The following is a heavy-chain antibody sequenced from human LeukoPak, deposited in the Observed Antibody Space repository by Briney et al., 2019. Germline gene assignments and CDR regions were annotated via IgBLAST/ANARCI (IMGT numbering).Heavy chain of an antibody. J-gene: IGHJ1*01. CDR3: ARETVNGGNSEYFQH. CDR2: INPSGGSP. V-gene: IGHV1-46*01. CDR1: GYTFTSYY. D-gene: IGHD4-23*01. Sequence: ASVKVSCKASGYTFTSYYMHWVRQAPGQGLEWMGIINPSGGSPSYAQKFQGRVTMTRDMSTSTVYKELSSLRSEDTAVYYCARETVNGGNSEYFQHWSQGTLVTVSS.